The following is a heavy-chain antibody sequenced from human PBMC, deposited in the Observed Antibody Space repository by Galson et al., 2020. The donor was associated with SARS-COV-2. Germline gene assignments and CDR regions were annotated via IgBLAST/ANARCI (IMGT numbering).Heavy chain of an antibody. J-gene: IGHJ3*02. V-gene: IGHV3-30*04. CDR3: ARSGPSLAGTMGAFDI. Sequence: LRLSCAASGFTFFSYAINWVRQAPGKGLEWVAVISYDGSEKYYGDSVKGRFTISRDNSRNTLYLQVDSLRPEDTAVYYCARSGPSLAGTMGAFDIWGQGTMVTVSS. CDR2: ISYDGSEK. D-gene: IGHD6-19*01. CDR1: GFTFFSYA.